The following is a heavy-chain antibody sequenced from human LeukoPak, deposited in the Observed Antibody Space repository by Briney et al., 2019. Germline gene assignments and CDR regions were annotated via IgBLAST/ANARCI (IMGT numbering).Heavy chain of an antibody. CDR1: GFTFSSFD. V-gene: IGHV3-13*01. CDR2: IGTASDT. D-gene: IGHD1-1*01. CDR3: ARGPPRGKYYYMDV. Sequence: GGSLRLSCAASGFTFSSFDMHWVRQPTGQGLEWVSTIGTASDTYYPGTVEGRSTLSRDNAKNSLYLQMNSLTAGDTAVYYCARGPPRGKYYYMDVWGKGTTVTVSS. J-gene: IGHJ6*03.